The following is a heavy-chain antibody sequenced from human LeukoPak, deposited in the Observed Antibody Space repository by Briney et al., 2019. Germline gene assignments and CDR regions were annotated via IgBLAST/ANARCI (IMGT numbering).Heavy chain of an antibody. CDR2: IYSGGST. V-gene: IGHV3-53*05. CDR3: ARNWFDP. CDR1: GFTVSSDY. J-gene: IGHJ5*02. Sequence: GGSLRLSCAASGFTVSSDYMSWVRQAPGKGLEWVAVIYSGGSTYYADSVKGRFTISRDKSKNTVYLQMNSLRFEDTAMYYCARNWFDPWGQGTLVTVSS.